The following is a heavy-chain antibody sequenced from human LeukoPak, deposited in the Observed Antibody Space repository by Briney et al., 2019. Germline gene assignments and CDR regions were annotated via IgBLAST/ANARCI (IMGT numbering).Heavy chain of an antibody. D-gene: IGHD3-10*01. CDR2: ISGSGGST. CDR1: GFTLSSYA. Sequence: GGSLRLSCAASGFTLSSYAMSWVRQAPGKGLEWVSAISGSGGSTYYADSVKGRFTISRDNSKNTLYLQMNSLRAEDTAVYYCAKAGKMVRGVIGWFDHWGQGTLVTVSS. V-gene: IGHV3-23*01. CDR3: AKAGKMVRGVIGWFDH. J-gene: IGHJ5*02.